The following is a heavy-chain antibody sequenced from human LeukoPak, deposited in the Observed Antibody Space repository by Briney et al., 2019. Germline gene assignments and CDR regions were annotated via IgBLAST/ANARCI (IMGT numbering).Heavy chain of an antibody. CDR2: IYYSGST. Sequence: KPSETLSLTCNVSGGAISSTAYYWGWIRQPPGKGLEWIGSIYYSGSTYYNPSLKSRVTISVDTSHIQFSLKLNSVTAADTALYYCARHPPYGSRNWGAYYFDSWGQGTLVTVSS. V-gene: IGHV4-39*01. CDR1: GGAISSTAYY. CDR3: ARHPPYGSRNWGAYYFDS. J-gene: IGHJ4*02. D-gene: IGHD3-10*01.